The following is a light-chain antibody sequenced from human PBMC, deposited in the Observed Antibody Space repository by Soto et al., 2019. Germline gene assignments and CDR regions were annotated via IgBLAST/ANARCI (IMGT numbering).Light chain of an antibody. Sequence: EIVLTQSPATLSLSPGEIATLSCRASQSVSSYLAWYQQKPGQTPRLLIYDASNRATGIPARFSGSGSETDFTLTISSIEPEDIAVYYCQQRSYWPRMYTCGQGTKLEIK. CDR3: QQRSYWPRMYT. CDR2: DAS. J-gene: IGKJ2*01. V-gene: IGKV3-11*01. CDR1: QSVSSY.